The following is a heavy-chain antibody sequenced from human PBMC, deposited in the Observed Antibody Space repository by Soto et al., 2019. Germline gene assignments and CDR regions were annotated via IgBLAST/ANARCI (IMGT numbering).Heavy chain of an antibody. Sequence: SETLSLTCSVSGGSVSSYYWSWIRQPPGKGLEYIGFIYSSGNINYNPSLKSRVTISLDTSKNQFSLKLSSVTAADTAVYYCARETYGDYVGYFDPWGQGIQVTVSS. CDR2: IYSSGNI. D-gene: IGHD4-17*01. CDR3: ARETYGDYVGYFDP. V-gene: IGHV4-59*02. J-gene: IGHJ5*02. CDR1: GGSVSSYY.